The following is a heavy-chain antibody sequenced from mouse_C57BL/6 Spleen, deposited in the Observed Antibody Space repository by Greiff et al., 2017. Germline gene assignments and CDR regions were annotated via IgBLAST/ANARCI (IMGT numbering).Heavy chain of an antibody. Sequence: VQLKESGPELVKPGDSVKISCKASGYSFTGYFMNWVMQSHGKSLEWIGRINPYNGDTFYNQKFKGKATLTVDKSSSTAHMELRSLTSEDSAVYYCARDYGSSYNYAMDYWGQGTSVTVSS. CDR1: GYSFTGYF. D-gene: IGHD1-1*01. CDR3: ARDYGSSYNYAMDY. CDR2: INPYNGDT. V-gene: IGHV1-20*01. J-gene: IGHJ4*01.